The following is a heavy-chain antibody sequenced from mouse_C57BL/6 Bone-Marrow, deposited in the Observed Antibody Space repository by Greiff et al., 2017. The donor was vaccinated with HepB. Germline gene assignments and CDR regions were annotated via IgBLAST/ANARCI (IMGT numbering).Heavy chain of an antibody. CDR3: ARQYYFDY. V-gene: IGHV5-12*01. CDR2: ISNGGGST. Sequence: EVQVVESGGGLVQPGGSLKLSCAASGFTFSDYYMYWVRQTPEKRLEWVAYISNGGGSTYYPDTVKGRFTISRDNAKNTLYLQMSRLKSEDTAMYYCARQYYFDYWGQGTTLTVSS. J-gene: IGHJ2*01. CDR1: GFTFSDYY.